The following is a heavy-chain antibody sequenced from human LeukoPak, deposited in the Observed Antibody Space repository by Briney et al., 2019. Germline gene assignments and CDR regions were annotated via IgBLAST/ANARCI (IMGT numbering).Heavy chain of an antibody. J-gene: IGHJ3*02. CDR2: INSDGSST. D-gene: IGHD3-10*01. CDR3: STGSGHPFDI. Sequence: GGSLGLSCAASGFTFSSYWMHWVRQVPGKGLVWVSRINSDGSSTSYADSVKGRFAISRDNAKDTLYVQMNSLRAEDTAVYYCSTGSGHPFDIWGRGTMVTVSS. V-gene: IGHV3-74*01. CDR1: GFTFSSYW.